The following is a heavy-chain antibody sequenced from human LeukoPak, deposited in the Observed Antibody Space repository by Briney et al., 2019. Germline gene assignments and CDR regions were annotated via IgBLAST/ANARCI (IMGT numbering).Heavy chain of an antibody. J-gene: IGHJ6*02. CDR2: ISGSGGST. Sequence: GGSLRLSCAASGFTFSSSPLHWARQAPGKGLEWVSAISGSGGSTNYADSVKGRFTISRDNSKNTLYLQMNSLRAEDTAVYYCAKDKVAAAGNRKQYYYYGMDVWGQGTTVTVSS. CDR3: AKDKVAAAGNRKQYYYYGMDV. V-gene: IGHV3-23*01. D-gene: IGHD6-13*01. CDR1: GFTFSSSP.